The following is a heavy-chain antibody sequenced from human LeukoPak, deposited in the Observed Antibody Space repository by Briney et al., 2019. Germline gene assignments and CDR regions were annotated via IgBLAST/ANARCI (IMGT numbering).Heavy chain of an antibody. CDR3: TRYGDRSNREFDY. CDR1: GGSISSSSYY. V-gene: IGHV4-39*01. J-gene: IGHJ4*02. CDR2: IYYSGNT. Sequence: PSETLSLTCTVSGGSISSSSYYWGWIRQPPGKGLEWIGSIYYSGNTYYNPSLQSRVSISVDTSKSQFSLNLNSVTAADTAVYYCTRYGDRSNREFDYWGQGTLVTVSS. D-gene: IGHD2-21*02.